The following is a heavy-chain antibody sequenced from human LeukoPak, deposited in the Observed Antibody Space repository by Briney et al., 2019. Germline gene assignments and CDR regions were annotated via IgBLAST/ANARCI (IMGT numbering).Heavy chain of an antibody. D-gene: IGHD3-10*01. J-gene: IGHJ4*02. CDR1: GGSISSYY. CDR2: IYYSGST. V-gene: IGHV4-59*01. Sequence: SETLSLTCTVSGGSISSYYWSWIRQPPGKGLEWIGYIYYSGSTNYNPSLKSRVTISVDTSKNQFSLKLSSVTAADTAVYYCARALYGSGSPPFDYWGQGTLVTVSS. CDR3: ARALYGSGSPPFDY.